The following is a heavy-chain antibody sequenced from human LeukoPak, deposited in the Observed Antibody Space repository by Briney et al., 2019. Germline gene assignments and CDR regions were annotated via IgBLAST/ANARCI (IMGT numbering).Heavy chain of an antibody. CDR1: GFTFDDYA. CDR3: MGGAGWLVDY. V-gene: IGHV3-9*01. Sequence: PGRSLRLSCAAPGFTFDDYAMHWVRQAPGKGLEWVSGISWNSGSIGYADSVKGRFTISRDNAKNSLYLQMNSLRVEDTAVYYRMGGAGWLVDYWGQGTLVTVSS. D-gene: IGHD1-26*01. J-gene: IGHJ4*02. CDR2: ISWNSGSI.